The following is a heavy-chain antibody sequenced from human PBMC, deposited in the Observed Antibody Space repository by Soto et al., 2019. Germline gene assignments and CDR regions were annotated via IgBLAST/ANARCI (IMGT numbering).Heavy chain of an antibody. CDR2: ISAFNGYT. Sequence: ASVKVSCKASGYIFNKYGFNWVRQAPGQGLEWMGRISAFNGYTNFAQKFQGRVTLTTDTSTNTAYMELSSLRSDDTAIYYCARGRGVVIPAGTPDAFDVWGPGTMVTVSS. V-gene: IGHV1-18*01. CDR3: ARGRGVVIPAGTPDAFDV. D-gene: IGHD2-21*01. CDR1: GYIFNKYG. J-gene: IGHJ3*01.